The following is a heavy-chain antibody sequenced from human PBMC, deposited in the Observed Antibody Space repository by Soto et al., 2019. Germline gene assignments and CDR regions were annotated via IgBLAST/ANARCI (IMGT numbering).Heavy chain of an antibody. Sequence: QVQLVESGGGVVQPGRSLRLSCAASGFTFSSYGMHWVRQAPGKGLEWVAVIWYDGSNKYYADSVKGRFTISRDNSKNTLYLQMNSLRAEDTAVYYCARDTSYGDYSGSMDVWGQGTTVTVSS. D-gene: IGHD4-17*01. CDR2: IWYDGSNK. CDR3: ARDTSYGDYSGSMDV. J-gene: IGHJ6*02. V-gene: IGHV3-33*01. CDR1: GFTFSSYG.